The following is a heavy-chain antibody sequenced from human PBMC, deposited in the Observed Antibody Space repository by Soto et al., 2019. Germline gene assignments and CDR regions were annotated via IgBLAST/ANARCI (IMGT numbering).Heavy chain of an antibody. CDR2: IDPSKSYT. D-gene: IGHD6-13*01. J-gene: IGHJ6*02. V-gene: IGHV5-10-1*01. CDR3: ALGYSRAPLGGYYYYGMDV. CDR1: GYRFTSYW. Sequence: PGESLKISCKGSGYRFTSYWISWVRQMPGKGLEWMGRIDPSKSYTNYSPSFQGHVTISADKSISTAYLQWSSLKASDTAMYYCALGYSRAPLGGYYYYGMDVWGQGTTVTVSS.